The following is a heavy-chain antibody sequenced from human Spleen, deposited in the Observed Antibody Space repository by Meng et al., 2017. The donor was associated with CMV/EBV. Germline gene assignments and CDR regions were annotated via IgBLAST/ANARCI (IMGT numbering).Heavy chain of an antibody. CDR3: ARVRGLCSGGSCYSDFDY. J-gene: IGHJ4*02. D-gene: IGHD2-15*01. V-gene: IGHV1-2*02. CDR1: TFTGYY. Sequence: TFTGYYMNWMRQAPGQGLEWMGWINPNSGGTNYAQKFQGRVTMTRDTSINTAYMELSRLRSDDTAVYYCARVRGLCSGGSCYSDFDYWGQGTLVTVSS. CDR2: INPNSGGT.